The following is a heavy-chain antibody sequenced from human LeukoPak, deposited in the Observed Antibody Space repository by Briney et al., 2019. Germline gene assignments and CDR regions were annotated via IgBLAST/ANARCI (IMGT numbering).Heavy chain of an antibody. CDR1: GFTFSNYW. CDR2: ISSSSSYI. CDR3: TRAVAAADFSPGY. Sequence: PGGSLRLSCGASGFTFSNYWMTWVRQAPGKGLEWISCISSSSSYIYYADSVKGRFTISRDNAKNSVYLQMNSLRAEDTAVYYCTRAVAAADFSPGYWGQGTLVTVSS. D-gene: IGHD3/OR15-3a*01. V-gene: IGHV3-21*01. J-gene: IGHJ4*02.